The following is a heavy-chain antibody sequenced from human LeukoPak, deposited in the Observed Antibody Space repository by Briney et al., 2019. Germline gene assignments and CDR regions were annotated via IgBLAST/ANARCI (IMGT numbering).Heavy chain of an antibody. J-gene: IGHJ3*02. CDR3: ARHSTQLVRGFLEWLPQTTDAFDI. CDR2: INHSGST. CDR1: GGSFSGYY. V-gene: IGHV4-34*01. D-gene: IGHD3-3*01. Sequence: PSETLSLTCAVYGGSFSGYYWSWLRQPPGKGLEWIGEINHSGSTNYNPSLKSRVTISVDTSKNQFSLKLSSVTAADTAVYYCARHSTQLVRGFLEWLPQTTDAFDIWGQGTMVTVSS.